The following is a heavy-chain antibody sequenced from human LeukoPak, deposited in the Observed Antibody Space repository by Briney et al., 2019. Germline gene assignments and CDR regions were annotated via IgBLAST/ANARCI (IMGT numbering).Heavy chain of an antibody. CDR1: GFTFSSYK. V-gene: IGHV3-21*06. D-gene: IGHD3-9*01. CDR3: ARGHYDILTGNYKWTPDY. J-gene: IGHJ4*02. CDR2: IHSGGSDI. Sequence: GGSLRLSCVASGFTFSSYKMNWVRQAPGRGLEWVSSIHSGGSDIYYADSVKGRFTVSRDNAKNSLFLQMNSLRAEDTALYYCARGHYDILTGNYKWTPDYWGQGTLVTVSP.